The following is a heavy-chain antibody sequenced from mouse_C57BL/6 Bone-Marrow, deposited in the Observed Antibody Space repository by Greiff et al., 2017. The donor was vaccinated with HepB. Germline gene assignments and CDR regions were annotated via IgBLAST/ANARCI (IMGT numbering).Heavy chain of an antibody. V-gene: IGHV1-82*01. Sequence: QVQLQQSGPELVKPGASVKISCKASGYAFSSSWMNWVKQRPGKGLEWIGRIYPGDGDTNYNGKFKGKATLTADKSSRTAYMQLSSLTSEDSAVYFCARSDYYGSSSYWYFDVWGTGTTVTVSS. CDR3: ARSDYYGSSSYWYFDV. J-gene: IGHJ1*03. CDR1: GYAFSSSW. D-gene: IGHD1-1*01. CDR2: IYPGDGDT.